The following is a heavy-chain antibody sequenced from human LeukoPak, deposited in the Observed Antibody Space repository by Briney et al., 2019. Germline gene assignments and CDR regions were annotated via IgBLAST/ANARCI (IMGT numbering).Heavy chain of an antibody. V-gene: IGHV1-2*02. Sequence: GASVKVSCKASGYTFTGYYMHWVRQAPGQGLEWMGWINPNSGGTNYAQKFQGRVTMTRDTSISTAYMELSRLRSDDTAVYYCARDADYYGSGSYGYWGQGTLVTVSA. CDR1: GYTFTGYY. CDR3: ARDADYYGSGSYGY. D-gene: IGHD3-10*01. J-gene: IGHJ4*02. CDR2: INPNSGGT.